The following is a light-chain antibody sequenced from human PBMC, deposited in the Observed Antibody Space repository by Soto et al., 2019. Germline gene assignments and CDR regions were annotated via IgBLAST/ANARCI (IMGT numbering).Light chain of an antibody. J-gene: IGKJ1*01. CDR3: QQSYSTPRT. CDR2: GAS. Sequence: DIQMTQSPSSLASSLGARVPITCRAIQRISKYLNWYQQKPGKDPKLLMFGASSLQSGVPSRFSGGGSGTEFTLTISSLQPEDFATYYCQQSYSTPRTFGRGTKVEIK. CDR1: QRISKY. V-gene: IGKV1-39*01.